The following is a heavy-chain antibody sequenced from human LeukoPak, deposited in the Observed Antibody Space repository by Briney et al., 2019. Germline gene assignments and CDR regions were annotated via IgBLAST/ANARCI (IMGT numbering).Heavy chain of an antibody. V-gene: IGHV3-30*18. Sequence: GGSLRLSCAASGFTFSGFGIHWVRQAPGKGLEWVALISYDGTNKYYADSVKGRFTISRDNSKNTLYLHMNSLGVEDTAVYYCAKWGGGSGSYYHFDYWGQGTLVTVSS. CDR3: AKWGGGSGSYYHFDY. CDR2: ISYDGTNK. CDR1: GFTFSGFG. J-gene: IGHJ4*02. D-gene: IGHD3-10*01.